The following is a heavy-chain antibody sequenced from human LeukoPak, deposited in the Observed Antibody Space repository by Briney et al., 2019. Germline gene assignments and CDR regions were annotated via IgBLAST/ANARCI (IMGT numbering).Heavy chain of an antibody. CDR3: ARGLAAAGTFDY. Sequence: KPSETLSLTRTVSGSSISSYYWSWIRQPPGKGLEWIGYIYYSGSTNYNPSLKSRVTISVDTPKNQFSLKLSSVTAADTAVYYCARGLAAAGTFDYWGQGTLVTVSS. D-gene: IGHD6-13*01. CDR1: GSSISSYY. V-gene: IGHV4-59*01. CDR2: IYYSGST. J-gene: IGHJ4*02.